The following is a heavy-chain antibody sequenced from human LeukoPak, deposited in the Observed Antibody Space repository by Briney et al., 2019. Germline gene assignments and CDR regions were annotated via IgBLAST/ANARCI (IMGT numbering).Heavy chain of an antibody. CDR2: VYPDASDTHT. D-gene: IGHD3-9*01. Sequence: GESLKISCKASDYNFANYWIAWVRQMPGKGLEWMGIVYPDASDTHTRYSPSLQGQVSISVDKSISTAYLQWSSLKASDTAMYYCARHYQKVFLTGHNDAFDIWGQGTMVTVSS. V-gene: IGHV5-51*01. J-gene: IGHJ3*02. CDR3: ARHYQKVFLTGHNDAFDI. CDR1: DYNFANYW.